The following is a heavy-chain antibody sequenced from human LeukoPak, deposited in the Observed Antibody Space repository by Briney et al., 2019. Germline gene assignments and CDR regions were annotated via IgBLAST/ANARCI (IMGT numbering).Heavy chain of an antibody. CDR2: INHSGIT. V-gene: IGHV4-34*01. J-gene: IGHJ6*03. Sequence: SETLSLTCAVYGGSFSDYYWSWIRQPPGKGLEYIGEINHSGITNYNPSLMSRVTISVDTSKNQFSLKLSSVTAADTAVYYCARRTGPRGYYYMDVWGKGTTVTVSS. D-gene: IGHD3-10*01. CDR3: ARRTGPRGYYYMDV. CDR1: GGSFSDYY.